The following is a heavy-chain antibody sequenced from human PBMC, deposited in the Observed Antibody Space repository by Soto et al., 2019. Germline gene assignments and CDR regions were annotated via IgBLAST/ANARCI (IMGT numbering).Heavy chain of an antibody. CDR1: GFDFNTYG. J-gene: IGHJ5*02. CDR3: AKDSGVMAAGSGGWSDP. D-gene: IGHD6-19*01. Sequence: QVQLVESGGGVVQPGRSLRLSCAASGFDFNTYGLHWVRQAPGKGLEWVAAISFDGGSQYYADSVKGRFTVSRDKSNSTLYLQMTSLGAEDTATYFCAKDSGVMAAGSGGWSDPWGPGTLVIVSS. V-gene: IGHV3-30*18. CDR2: ISFDGGSQ.